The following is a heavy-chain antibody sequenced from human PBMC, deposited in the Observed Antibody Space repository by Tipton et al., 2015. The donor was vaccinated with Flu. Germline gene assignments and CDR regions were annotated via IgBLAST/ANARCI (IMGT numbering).Heavy chain of an antibody. CDR3: ARSGSYHHYYFDL. CDR2: IYPSGNT. Sequence: TLSLTCTVSGGSLSSYFWSWIRQPAGKGLEWIGRIYPSGNTNYNPSLQSRVTMSVDTSRNQFSLRLTAVTAADAAIYYCARSGSYHHYYFDLWGRGTLVSVFS. V-gene: IGHV4-4*07. D-gene: IGHD1-26*01. CDR1: GGSLSSYF. J-gene: IGHJ2*01.